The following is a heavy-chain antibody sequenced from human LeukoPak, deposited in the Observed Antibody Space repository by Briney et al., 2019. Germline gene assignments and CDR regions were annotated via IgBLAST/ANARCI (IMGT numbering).Heavy chain of an antibody. CDR1: GFTFSSYA. CDR2: ISGSGGST. Sequence: GGSLRLSCAASGFTFSSYAMSWVRQAPGKGLEWVSAISGSGGSTYYADSVKGRFTISRDNSKNTLYLQMNSLRAEDTAVYYCAKDRDAYSGSYFFVVDYWGQGTLVTVSS. D-gene: IGHD1-26*01. V-gene: IGHV3-23*01. J-gene: IGHJ4*02. CDR3: AKDRDAYSGSYFFVVDY.